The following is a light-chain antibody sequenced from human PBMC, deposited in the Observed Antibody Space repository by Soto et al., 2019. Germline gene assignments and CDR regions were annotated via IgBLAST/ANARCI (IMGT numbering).Light chain of an antibody. V-gene: IGKV3-11*01. Sequence: IVLTQSPATLSLSPGERATLSCRASQSVGSYLAWYQQKAGQAPRLLIYDASNRATGIPARFSGSGSGTDFTLTISSLEPEDFAVYYGQQRSNWPLTFGGGTKVEIK. J-gene: IGKJ4*01. CDR2: DAS. CDR1: QSVGSY. CDR3: QQRSNWPLT.